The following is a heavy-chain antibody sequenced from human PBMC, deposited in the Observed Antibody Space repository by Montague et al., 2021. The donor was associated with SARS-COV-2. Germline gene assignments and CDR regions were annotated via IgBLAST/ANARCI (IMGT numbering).Heavy chain of an antibody. CDR2: IYNSWST. V-gene: IGHV4-39*01. Sequence: SETLSLTCTVSGGSISSSRYYWGWIRQPPGRGLEWMGIIYNSWSTYNTPSIKRRVTTPVDTAKNQCSLLLSSGTAAATAVYYCARQEMGLDTIFGVVMHDRWFDAWGQGTLVTVSS. CDR3: ARQEMGLDTIFGVVMHDRWFDA. CDR1: GGSISSSRYY. J-gene: IGHJ5*02. D-gene: IGHD3-3*01.